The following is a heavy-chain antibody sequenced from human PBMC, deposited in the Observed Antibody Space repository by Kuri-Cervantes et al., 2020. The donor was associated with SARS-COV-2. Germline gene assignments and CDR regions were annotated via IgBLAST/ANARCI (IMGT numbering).Heavy chain of an antibody. CDR1: GYTFTGYY. CDR3: ARTTGPYGMDV. Sequence: GGSLRLSCKASGYTFTGYYMHWVRQAPGQGLEWMGIINPSGGSTSYAQKFQGRVTMTRDTSTSTVYMELSSLRSEDTAVYYCARTTGPYGMDVWGQGTTVTVSS. V-gene: IGHV1-46*01. D-gene: IGHD1-14*01. J-gene: IGHJ6*02. CDR2: INPSGGST.